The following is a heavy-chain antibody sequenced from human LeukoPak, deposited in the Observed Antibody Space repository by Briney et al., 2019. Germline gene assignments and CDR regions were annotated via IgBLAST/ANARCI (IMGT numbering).Heavy chain of an antibody. CDR1: GLTVSSNY. CDR3: ARCLLVQGYYYGMDV. V-gene: IGHV3-66*01. Sequence: PGGSLRLSCAASGLTVSSNYMSWVRQAPGKGLEWVSIIYSGGSTYYADSVKGRFTISRDNSKNTLHLQMNSLRAEDTAVYYCARCLLVQGYYYGMDVWGQGTTVTVSS. J-gene: IGHJ6*02. CDR2: IYSGGST. D-gene: IGHD3-3*01.